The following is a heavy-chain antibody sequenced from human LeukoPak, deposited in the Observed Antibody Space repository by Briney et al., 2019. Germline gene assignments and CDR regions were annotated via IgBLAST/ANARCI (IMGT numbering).Heavy chain of an antibody. Sequence: SETLSLTCAVYGGSFSGYYWSWIRQPPGKGLEWVGEINHSGSTNYNPSLKSRVTISVDTSKNQFSLKLSSVTAADTAVYYCARREMATTTWGQGTLVTVSS. CDR1: GGSFSGYY. J-gene: IGHJ5*02. D-gene: IGHD5-24*01. CDR2: INHSGST. V-gene: IGHV4-34*01. CDR3: ARREMATTT.